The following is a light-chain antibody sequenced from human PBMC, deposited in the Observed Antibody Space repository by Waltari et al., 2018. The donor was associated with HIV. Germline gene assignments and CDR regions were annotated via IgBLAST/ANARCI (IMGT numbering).Light chain of an antibody. CDR3: QQYNNWPPGAT. V-gene: IGKV3-15*01. CDR1: QSVGSN. J-gene: IGKJ4*01. CDR2: GAS. Sequence: EIVMTQSPATLSVSPGERATLSCRASQSVGSNLAWYQKQPCQAPRLLIYGASTRATGIPGRFSGSGSGTEFTLTIDSLQSEDFALYYCQQYNNWPPGATFGGGTKVEIK.